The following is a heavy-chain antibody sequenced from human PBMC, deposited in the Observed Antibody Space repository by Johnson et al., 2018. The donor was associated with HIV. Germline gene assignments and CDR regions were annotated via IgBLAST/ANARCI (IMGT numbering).Heavy chain of an antibody. CDR1: GFTFSSNY. V-gene: IGHV3-66*02. CDR3: APLGDAFDI. Sequence: VQLVESGGGVVQPGRSLRLSCAASGFTFSSNYMSWVRQAPGKGLEWVSVIYTGGTTYYADSVKGRLTISRANSKNTLYLQMNSLRAEDTAVYYCAPLGDAFDIWGQGTMVTVSS. J-gene: IGHJ3*02. D-gene: IGHD7-27*01. CDR2: IYTGGTT.